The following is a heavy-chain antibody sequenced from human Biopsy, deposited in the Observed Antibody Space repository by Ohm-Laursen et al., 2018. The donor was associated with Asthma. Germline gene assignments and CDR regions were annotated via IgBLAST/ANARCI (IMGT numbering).Heavy chain of an antibody. CDR1: GDAMSTSGSY. CDR3: ARAVSSSSYWYFDL. V-gene: IGHV4-39*02. J-gene: IGHJ2*01. CDR2: IYYCCRT. Sequence: SDTLSLTCIVSGDAMSTSGSYWGWIRQSPGKGLEWIGGIYYCCRTYYNPSLVSRVTISADPSKNHFSLEVTSVTAADTAVYYCARAVSSSSYWYFDLWGRGDLVTVSS. D-gene: IGHD6-6*01.